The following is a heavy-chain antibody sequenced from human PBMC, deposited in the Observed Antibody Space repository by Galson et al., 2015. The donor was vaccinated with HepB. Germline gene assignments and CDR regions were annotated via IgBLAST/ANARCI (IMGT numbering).Heavy chain of an antibody. J-gene: IGHJ1*01. CDR3: ARDNLDTVTGTGYFQH. CDR2: ISYDGRNK. Sequence: SLRLSCAASGFTLSSYAMHWVRRAPGKGLEWVAVISYDGRNKYYVDSVKGRFTISRDNSKNTLYLQMNSLRAEDTAVYYCARDNLDTVTGTGYFQHWGQGTLVTVSS. V-gene: IGHV3-30*04. CDR1: GFTLSSYA. D-gene: IGHD6-19*01.